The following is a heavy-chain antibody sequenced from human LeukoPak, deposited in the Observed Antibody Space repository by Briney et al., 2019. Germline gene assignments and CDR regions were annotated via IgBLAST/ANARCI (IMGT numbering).Heavy chain of an antibody. D-gene: IGHD3-22*01. Sequence: SETLSLTCTVSGGSISSSGYYWSWIRQHPGRGLEWIGYICYSGSTYYNPSLKSRVTISVDTSKNQFSLKLSSVTAADTAVYYCARWASYYYDSSGYYYFDYWGQGTLVTVSS. V-gene: IGHV4-31*03. CDR2: ICYSGST. CDR3: ARWASYYYDSSGYYYFDY. CDR1: GGSISSSGYY. J-gene: IGHJ4*02.